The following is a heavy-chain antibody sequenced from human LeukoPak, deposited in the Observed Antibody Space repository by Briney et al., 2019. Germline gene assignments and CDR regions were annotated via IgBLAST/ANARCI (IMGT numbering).Heavy chain of an antibody. D-gene: IGHD3-9*01. V-gene: IGHV1-18*01. CDR2: ISAGNGNT. CDR1: GYTFTSYG. J-gene: IGHJ5*02. CDR3: ASSVDYDILTGYET. Sequence: WASVKVSCKASGYTFTSYGISWVRQAPGQGLEWMGWISAGNGNTKYSQEFQGRVTITRDTSESTAYMELSSLRSEDTAVYYCASSVDYDILTGYETWGQGTLVTVSS.